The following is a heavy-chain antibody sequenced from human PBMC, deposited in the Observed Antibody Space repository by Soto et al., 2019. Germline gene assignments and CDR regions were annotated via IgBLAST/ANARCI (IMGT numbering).Heavy chain of an antibody. Sequence: PGESLKISCEGFGYSFTTYWIGWVRQMPGKGLEYMGIIYPGDADTRYSPSFQGRVTISADKSISTAYLQWSSLEASDTAMYYCARLRSSDPTEAMDVWGQGTEVTVSS. CDR3: ARLRSSDPTEAMDV. D-gene: IGHD3-16*01. CDR1: GYSFTTYW. V-gene: IGHV5-51*01. CDR2: IYPGDADT. J-gene: IGHJ6*02.